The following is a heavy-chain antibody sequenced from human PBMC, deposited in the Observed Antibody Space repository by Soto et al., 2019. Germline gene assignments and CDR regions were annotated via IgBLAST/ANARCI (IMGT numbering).Heavy chain of an antibody. CDR3: ARVILSGANTKGFDP. CDR2: IYYGGST. V-gene: IGHV4-61*01. D-gene: IGHD2-8*01. J-gene: IGHJ5*02. CDR1: GASVNSGSHY. Sequence: QVQLQESGPGLVKPSEPLSLTCTVSGASVNSGSHYWTWVRQPPGMGLEYIGDIYYGGSTDYSPSLKSRVTISVDTSKKQFSLKVASVTAADTAVYYCARVILSGANTKGFDPWGQGILVTVSS.